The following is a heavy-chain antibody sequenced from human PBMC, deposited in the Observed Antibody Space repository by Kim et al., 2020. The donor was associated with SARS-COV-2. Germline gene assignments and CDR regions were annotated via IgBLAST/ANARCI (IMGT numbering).Heavy chain of an antibody. V-gene: IGHV4-59*08. CDR3: ARLPGWNRHTGY. CDR1: GGSIINYY. D-gene: IGHD1-1*01. J-gene: IGHJ1*01. CDR2: VFYSGST. Sequence: SETLSLTCTVSGGSIINYYWSWVRQPPGKGLEWIGYVFYSGSTKYNPSLESRVTISVDASKNQFTLSVGSVSAADTAVYYCARLPGWNRHTGYWGQGTL.